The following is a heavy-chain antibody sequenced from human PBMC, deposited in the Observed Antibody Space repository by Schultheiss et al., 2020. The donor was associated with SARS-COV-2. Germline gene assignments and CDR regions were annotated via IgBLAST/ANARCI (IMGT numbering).Heavy chain of an antibody. CDR3: ATLGGGLTAANYYSDH. D-gene: IGHD2-21*02. V-gene: IGHV3-23*01. CDR1: GFTFSSYA. J-gene: IGHJ4*02. Sequence: GGSLRLSCAASGFTFSSYAMSWVRQAPGKGLEWVSAISGSGGSTYYADSVKGRFTISRDNSKNTLYLQMNSLRAEDTAVYYCATLGGGLTAANYYSDHWGQGTLVTVSS. CDR2: ISGSGGST.